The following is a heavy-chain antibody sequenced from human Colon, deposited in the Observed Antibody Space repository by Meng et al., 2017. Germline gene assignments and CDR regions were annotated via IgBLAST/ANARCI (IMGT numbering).Heavy chain of an antibody. CDR2: IYYSENT. V-gene: IGHV4-31*03. D-gene: IGHD3-10*01. J-gene: IGHJ4*02. Sequence: HGQLQESGPGLVKPSATRSLTCSGSGASIRGCGYFWSWIRQVPGKGLDLIGYIYYSENTYYKPSLQSRAIISVDTSKNEFSLRLSSVSAADTAVYYCARRYGSGTYPFDFWGQGILVTVSS. CDR3: ARRYGSGTYPFDF. CDR1: GASIRGCGYF.